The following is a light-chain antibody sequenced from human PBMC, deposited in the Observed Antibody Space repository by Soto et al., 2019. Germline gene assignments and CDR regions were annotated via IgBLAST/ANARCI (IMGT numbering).Light chain of an antibody. CDR2: WAS. Sequence: DIVMTQSPDSLAVSLGERATINCKSSRSVLYSSNNKNYLAWYQQKPGQPPKLLIYWASTRESGVPDRFSGSGSGTDFTLTISSLQAEDVAVYYCQQYYTLPLTFGGGTRWIS. CDR1: RSVLYSSNNKNY. V-gene: IGKV4-1*01. J-gene: IGKJ4*01. CDR3: QQYYTLPLT.